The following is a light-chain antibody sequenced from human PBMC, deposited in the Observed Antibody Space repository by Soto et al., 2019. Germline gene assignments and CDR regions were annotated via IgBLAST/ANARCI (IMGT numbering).Light chain of an antibody. CDR2: DAS. CDR3: QQYENSVMYT. V-gene: IGKV1D-13*01. J-gene: IGKJ2*01. Sequence: AIHLTQSPSSLSASVGDRVTITCRASQGISSALAWYQHKPGRPPRVLIYDASSLQSGVPSRFSGSESGTECTLTISSLQPEDSATYYCQQYENSVMYTFGQGTKLEIK. CDR1: QGISSA.